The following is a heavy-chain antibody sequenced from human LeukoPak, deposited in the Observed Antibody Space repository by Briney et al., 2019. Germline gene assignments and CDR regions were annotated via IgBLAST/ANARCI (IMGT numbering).Heavy chain of an antibody. D-gene: IGHD3-10*01. CDR2: VYASGST. V-gene: IGHV4-4*07. CDR1: GGSIGSDY. CDR3: ARDSPSSAFDT. J-gene: IGHJ3*02. Sequence: SETLSLTCTVSGGSIGSDYWSWIRQPAGKGLDWIGRVYASGSTSYNPSLKSRVTMSLDTSKNQFSLKLTSVTAADTAVYFCARDSPSSAFDTWGQGTMVTVSS.